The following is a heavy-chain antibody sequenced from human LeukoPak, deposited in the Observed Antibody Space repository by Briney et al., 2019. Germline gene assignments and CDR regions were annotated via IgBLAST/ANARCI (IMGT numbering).Heavy chain of an antibody. J-gene: IGHJ3*02. CDR1: GFTFSSYW. CDR2: IKQDGSEK. D-gene: IGHD3-3*01. V-gene: IGHV3-7*01. CDR3: ARGSRYYDFWSGYPPGAFDI. Sequence: GGSLRLSCAASGFTFSSYWMSWVRQAPGKGLEWVANIKQDGSEKYYVDSVKGRFTISRDNAKNSLYLQMNSLRAEDTAVYYCARGSRYYDFWSGYPPGAFDIWGQGTMVTVSS.